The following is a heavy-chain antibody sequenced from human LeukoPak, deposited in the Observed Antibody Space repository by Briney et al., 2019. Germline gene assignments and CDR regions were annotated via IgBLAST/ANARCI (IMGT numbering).Heavy chain of an antibody. V-gene: IGHV1-18*01. CDR3: ARDTHYDYLWGSYRPDY. Sequence: ASVKVSCKASGYKLTMTKYSISWVRQAPGQGLEWMGWISAYNGHTNYAQKFQGRVTLTTDTSTSTAYMELRSLTSDDTAVYYCARDTHYDYLWGSYRPDYWGQGTLVTVSS. CDR2: ISAYNGHT. J-gene: IGHJ4*02. CDR1: GYKLTMTKYS. D-gene: IGHD3-16*02.